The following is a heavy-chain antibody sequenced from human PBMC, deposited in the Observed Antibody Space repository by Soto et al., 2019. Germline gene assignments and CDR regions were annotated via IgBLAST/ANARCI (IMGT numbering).Heavy chain of an antibody. CDR3: ARDLSGTGLDI. V-gene: IGHV4-38-2*02. CDR2: MYSTGGT. CDR1: VTSLGGFS. Sequence: QVQLHESAQGLWRPRGPLPFPGMSLVTSLGGFSGGWFGRSAGKGLEWIGRMYSTGGTAYNPALKGRITISLDRSNNHVSLEMKSVTAADTAVYFCARDLSGTGLDIWGRGTRVTVSS. J-gene: IGHJ6*02. D-gene: IGHD1-26*01.